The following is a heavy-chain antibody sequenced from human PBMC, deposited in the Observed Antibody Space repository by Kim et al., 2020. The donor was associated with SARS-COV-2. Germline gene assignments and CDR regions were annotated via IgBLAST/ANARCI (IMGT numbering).Heavy chain of an antibody. CDR2: ISYDGSNK. Sequence: GGSLRLSCAASGFTFSSYAMHWVRQAPGKGLEWVAVISYDGSNKYYADSVKGRFTISRDNSKNTLYLQMNSLRAEDTAVYYCESVPWEQWLVPHYYYGMDVWGQGTTVTVSS. J-gene: IGHJ6*02. D-gene: IGHD6-19*01. V-gene: IGHV3-30-3*01. CDR1: GFTFSSYA. CDR3: ESVPWEQWLVPHYYYGMDV.